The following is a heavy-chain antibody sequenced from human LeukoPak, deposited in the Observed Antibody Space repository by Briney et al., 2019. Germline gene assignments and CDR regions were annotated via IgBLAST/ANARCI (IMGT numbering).Heavy chain of an antibody. CDR1: GYTFTGYY. D-gene: IGHD6-13*01. Sequence: ASVKVSCKASGYTFTGYYMHRVRQAPGQGLEWMGWINPNSGGTNYAQKFQGRVTMTRDTSISTAYMELSRLRSDDTAVYYCARFYSSGWYDTGGFDYRGQGTLVTVSS. CDR3: ARFYSSGWYDTGGFDY. V-gene: IGHV1-2*02. CDR2: INPNSGGT. J-gene: IGHJ4*02.